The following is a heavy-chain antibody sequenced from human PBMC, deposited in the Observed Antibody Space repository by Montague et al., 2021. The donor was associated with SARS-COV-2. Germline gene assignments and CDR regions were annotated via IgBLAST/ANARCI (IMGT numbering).Heavy chain of an antibody. CDR1: GGSFSGYY. V-gene: IGHV4-34*01. CDR2: INHSGST. CDR3: ARGPRITMIVVVITDIWFDP. J-gene: IGHJ5*02. Sequence: SETLSLTCAVYGGSFSGYYWSWIRQPPGKGLEWIGEINHSGSTNYNPSLKSRATISVDTSKNQFSLKLSSVTTADTAVYYCARGPRITMIVVVITDIWFDPWGWGTLVTASP. D-gene: IGHD3-22*01.